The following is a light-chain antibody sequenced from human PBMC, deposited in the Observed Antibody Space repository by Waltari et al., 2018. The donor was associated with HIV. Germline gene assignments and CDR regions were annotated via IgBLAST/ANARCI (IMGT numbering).Light chain of an antibody. Sequence: QSALTQPASVSGSRGQSITMSCTGTSSDIGAYNNVSWFQQRPGKAPKLIIYDVTDRPSGVSKRFSGSNSGITASLTISGLQADDEGDYYCSSYTASNTLWVFGGGTKLTVL. CDR2: DVT. J-gene: IGLJ3*02. CDR3: SSYTASNTLWV. V-gene: IGLV2-14*03. CDR1: SSDIGAYNN.